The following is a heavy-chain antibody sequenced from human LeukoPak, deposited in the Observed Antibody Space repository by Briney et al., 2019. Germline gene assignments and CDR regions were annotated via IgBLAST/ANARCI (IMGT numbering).Heavy chain of an antibody. CDR1: GGSISSGSYY. CDR2: IYTSGST. V-gene: IGHV4-61*02. J-gene: IGHJ6*03. D-gene: IGHD4-11*01. CDR3: ARDRGRQTNSNYYYYYMDV. Sequence: SETLSLTCTVSGGSISSGSYYWSWIRQPAGKGLEWIGRIYTSGSTNYNPSLKSRVTISVDTSKNQFSLKLSSVTAADTAVYYCARDRGRQTNSNYYYYYMDVWGKGTTVTVSS.